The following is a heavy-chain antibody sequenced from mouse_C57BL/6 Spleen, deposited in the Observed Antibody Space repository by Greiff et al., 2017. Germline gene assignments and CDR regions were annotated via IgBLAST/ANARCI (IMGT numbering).Heavy chain of an antibody. D-gene: IGHD1-1*01. V-gene: IGHV1-5*01. CDR3: TRWGTTVANYFDY. Sequence: VQLQQSGTVLARPGPSVKMSCKTSGYTFTSYWMHWVKQRPGQGLEWIGAIYPGNSDTSYNQKFKGKAKLTAVTSASTAYMELSSLTNEDSAVYYCTRWGTTVANYFDYWGQGTTLTVSS. J-gene: IGHJ2*01. CDR2: IYPGNSDT. CDR1: GYTFTSYW.